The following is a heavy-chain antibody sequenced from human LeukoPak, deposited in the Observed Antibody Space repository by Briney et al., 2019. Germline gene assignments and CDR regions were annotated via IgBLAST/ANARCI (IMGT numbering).Heavy chain of an antibody. CDR3: ARGGGDYYYFDY. Sequence: SQTLSLTCAVSGGSISSGGYSWSWIRQPPGKGLEWIGYIYHSGSTYYNPSLKSRVTISVDRSKNQFSLKLSSVTAADTAVYYCARGGGDYYYFDYWGQGTLVTVSS. CDR2: IYHSGST. V-gene: IGHV4-30-2*01. J-gene: IGHJ4*02. D-gene: IGHD4-17*01. CDR1: GGSISSGGYS.